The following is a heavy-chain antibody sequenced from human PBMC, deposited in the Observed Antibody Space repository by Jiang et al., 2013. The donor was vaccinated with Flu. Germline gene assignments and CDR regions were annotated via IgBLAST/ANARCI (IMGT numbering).Heavy chain of an antibody. D-gene: IGHD3-3*01. J-gene: IGHJ4*02. CDR3: ANIGLRFLVVIIIPLSFDS. V-gene: IGHV7-4-1*01. CDR1: GYTFTNYT. CDR2: ISANTGNP. Sequence: QSGSELKKPGASVKVSCKASGYTFTNYTMTWVRQAPGQGLEWMGWISANTGNPAYAQGFTGRSVFSLDTSVSTAYLQICSLTAEDTAIYYCANIGLRFLVVIIIPLSFDSWGQGTLVTVSS.